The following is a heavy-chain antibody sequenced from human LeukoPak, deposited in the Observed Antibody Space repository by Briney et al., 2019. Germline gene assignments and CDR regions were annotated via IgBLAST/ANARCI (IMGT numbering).Heavy chain of an antibody. CDR3: ARVIAAASTRLDY. J-gene: IGHJ4*02. CDR2: INPNSGGT. Sequence: ASVKVSCKASGYTFTDYYMHWVRQAPGQGLEWMGWINPNSGGTNYAQNFQGRVTMTRDTSISTAYMELSRQRSDDTAMYYCARVIAAASTRLDYWGQGTLVTVSS. V-gene: IGHV1-2*02. CDR1: GYTFTDYY. D-gene: IGHD6-13*01.